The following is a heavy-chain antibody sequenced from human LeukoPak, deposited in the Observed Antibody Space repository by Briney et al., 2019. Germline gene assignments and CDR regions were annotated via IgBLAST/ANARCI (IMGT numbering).Heavy chain of an antibody. CDR1: GFTFSSYS. CDR3: ARGGDDYYYYYMDV. CDR2: ISSSSSYI. Sequence: KSGGSLRLSCAASGFTFSSYSMNWVRQAPGKGLEWVSSISSSSSYIYYADSVKGRFTISRDNAKNSLYLQMNSLRAEDTAVYYCARGGDDYYYYYMDVWGKGTTVTVSS. V-gene: IGHV3-21*01. J-gene: IGHJ6*03.